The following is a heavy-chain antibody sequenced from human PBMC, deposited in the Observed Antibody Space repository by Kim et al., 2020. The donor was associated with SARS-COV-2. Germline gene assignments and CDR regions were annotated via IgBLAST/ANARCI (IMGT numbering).Heavy chain of an antibody. CDR1: GFTVSSNY. CDR2: IYSDGST. CDR3: AKDNDY. V-gene: IGHV3-53*01. J-gene: IGHJ4*02. Sequence: GGSLRLSCAASGFTVSSNYMSWVRQAPGKGLEWVSIIYSDGSTYYADSVKGRCTISRDNSKNTLDLEMNSLRAADTAVYYCAKDNDYWGQGTLVTVSS.